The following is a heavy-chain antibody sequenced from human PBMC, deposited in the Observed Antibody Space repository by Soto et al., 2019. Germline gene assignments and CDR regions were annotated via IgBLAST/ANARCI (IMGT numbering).Heavy chain of an antibody. CDR3: ARAWLGIDY. V-gene: IGHV4-59*01. CDR2: IFHTGST. Sequence: ASITSYYWSWIRQPPGKGLEWIGYIFHTGSTHYNPSFKSRLTMSVDTSKNQFSLNLSSVTAADTAVYYCARAWLGIDYWGQGTLVTVYS. J-gene: IGHJ4*02. D-gene: IGHD3-10*01. CDR1: ASITSYY.